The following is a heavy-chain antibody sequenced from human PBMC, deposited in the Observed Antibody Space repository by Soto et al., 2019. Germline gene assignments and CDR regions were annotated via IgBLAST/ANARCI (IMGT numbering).Heavy chain of an antibody. D-gene: IGHD2-21*02. CDR3: ARVEAYCGGDCWNYYYGMDV. Sequence: LPETLSLTCTVSGGSISSYYWSWIRQPPGKGLEWIGYIYYSGSTNYNPSLKSRVTISVDTSKNQFSLKLSSVTAADTAVYYCARVEAYCGGDCWNYYYGMDVWGQGTTVTVSS. J-gene: IGHJ6*02. CDR2: IYYSGST. CDR1: GGSISSYY. V-gene: IGHV4-59*01.